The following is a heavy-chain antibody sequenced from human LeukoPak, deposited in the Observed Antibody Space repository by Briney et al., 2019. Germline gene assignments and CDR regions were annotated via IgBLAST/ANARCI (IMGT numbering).Heavy chain of an antibody. J-gene: IGHJ5*02. Sequence: GGSLRLSCAASGFTFSSYAMSWVRQAPGKGLEWVSAISGSGGSTYYADSVKGRFTISRDNSKNTLYLQMNSLRAEDTAVNYCAKDRAVVAAFNWFDPWGQGTLVTVSS. CDR1: GFTFSSYA. V-gene: IGHV3-23*01. CDR2: ISGSGGST. D-gene: IGHD2-15*01. CDR3: AKDRAVVAAFNWFDP.